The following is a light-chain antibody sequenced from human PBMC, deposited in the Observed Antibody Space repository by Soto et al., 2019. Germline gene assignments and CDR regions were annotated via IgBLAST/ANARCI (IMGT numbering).Light chain of an antibody. CDR1: ESVSSN. V-gene: IGKV3-15*01. Sequence: PGERATLSCRASESVSSNLAWYQQKPGQAPRLLIYGASTRATGIPARFSGSGSGTEFTLTISSLQSEDFALYYCQQYNNWLTFGGGTKVEIK. CDR2: GAS. J-gene: IGKJ4*01. CDR3: QQYNNWLT.